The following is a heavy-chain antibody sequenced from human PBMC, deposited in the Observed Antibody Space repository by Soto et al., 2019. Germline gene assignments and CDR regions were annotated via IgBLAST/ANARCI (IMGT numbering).Heavy chain of an antibody. CDR3: ARQRVPAAPHVDP. CDR2: ISSSSSYT. CDR1: GFTFSDYY. D-gene: IGHD2-2*01. V-gene: IGHV3-11*06. J-gene: IGHJ5*02. Sequence: PGGSLRLSCAASGFTFSDYYMSWIRQAPGKGLEWVSYISSSSSYTNYADSVKGRFTISRDNSKNSLYLQMNSLRAEDTAVYYCARQRVPAAPHVDPGGQGTLVTVSS.